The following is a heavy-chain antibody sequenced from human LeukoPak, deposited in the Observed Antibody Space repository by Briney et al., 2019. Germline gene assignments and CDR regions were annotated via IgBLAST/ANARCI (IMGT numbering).Heavy chain of an antibody. J-gene: IGHJ3*02. CDR3: TRGSSGGWAYAFDI. Sequence: PGGSLRLSCAASGFGFSDQYMDWVRQAPGMGLEWVGRIGNKANSFTTEYAASVKGRFTISRDDSQSSLYLQMNSLKTEDTAVYYCTRGSSGGWAYAFDIWGQGTMVTVSS. CDR2: IGNKANSFTT. D-gene: IGHD2-15*01. CDR1: GFGFSDQY. V-gene: IGHV3-72*01.